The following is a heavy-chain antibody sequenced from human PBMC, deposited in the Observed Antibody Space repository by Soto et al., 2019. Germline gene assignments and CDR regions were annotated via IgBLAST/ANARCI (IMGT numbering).Heavy chain of an antibody. CDR2: ISYDGSNK. Sequence: QVQLVESGGGVVQPGRSLRLSCAASGFTFSSYAMHWVRQAPGKGLEWVAVISYDGSNKYYADCVKGRFTISRDNSKNTLYLQMNSLRAEDTAVYYCARDESSRFPGYGMDVWGQATTVTVSS. V-gene: IGHV3-30-3*01. D-gene: IGHD6-13*01. CDR3: ARDESSRFPGYGMDV. J-gene: IGHJ6*02. CDR1: GFTFSSYA.